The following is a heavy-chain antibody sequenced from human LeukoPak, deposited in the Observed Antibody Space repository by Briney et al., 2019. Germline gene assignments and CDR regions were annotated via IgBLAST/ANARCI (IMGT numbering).Heavy chain of an antibody. J-gene: IGHJ3*02. V-gene: IGHV3-15*01. CDR3: ITAPRGYCSGGSCSYAFDI. CDR2: IKSKSNGGTT. CDR1: TFTFSNAW. D-gene: IGHD2-15*01. Sequence: PGGSLRLSCAASTFTFSNAWMSWVRQAPGKGLEWVGRIKSKSNGGTTDYAAPVKGRFTISRDDSKNTLYLQMNSLKTEDTAVYYCITAPRGYCSGGSCSYAFDIWGQGTMVTVSS.